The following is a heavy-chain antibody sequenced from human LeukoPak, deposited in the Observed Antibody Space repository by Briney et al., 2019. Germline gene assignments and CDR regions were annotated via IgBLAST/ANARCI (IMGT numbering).Heavy chain of an antibody. V-gene: IGHV1-2*02. Sequence: GSVKVSCKASGYSLPAKFMHWVRQAPGQGLEWMGWINPNNGDTTYTQKFQGRVTMTRDTSISTAYMELSRLRSDDTAVYYCARDSGSADDIVATKGNDAFDIWGQGTMVTVSS. CDR1: GYSLPAKF. D-gene: IGHD5-12*01. J-gene: IGHJ3*02. CDR3: ARDSGSADDIVATKGNDAFDI. CDR2: INPNNGDT.